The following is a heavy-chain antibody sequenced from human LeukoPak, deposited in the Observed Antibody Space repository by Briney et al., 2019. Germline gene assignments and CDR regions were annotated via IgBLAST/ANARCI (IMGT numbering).Heavy chain of an antibody. D-gene: IGHD3-3*01. V-gene: IGHV1-2*02. CDR1: GYTLTGYY. CDR2: INPNSGGT. Sequence: ASVKVSCKASGYTLTGYYMHWVRQAPGQGLEWMGWINPNSGGTNYAQKFQGRVTMIRDTSISTAYMELSRLGSDDTAVYYCARDGASGYLADYWGQGTLVTVSS. CDR3: ARDGASGYLADY. J-gene: IGHJ4*02.